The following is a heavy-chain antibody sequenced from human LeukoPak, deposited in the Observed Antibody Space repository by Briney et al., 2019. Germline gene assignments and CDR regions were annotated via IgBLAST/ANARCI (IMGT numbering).Heavy chain of an antibody. J-gene: IGHJ4*02. CDR2: IYSGGST. Sequence: PGGSLRLSCAASGFTVSSNYMNWVRQAPGKGLEWVSVIYSGGSTFYSDSVKGRFTISRDSSKNTLYLHMNSLRAEDTAVYYCARGWTSGDYFDYWGQGTLVNVSS. D-gene: IGHD3/OR15-3a*01. CDR1: GFTVSSNY. CDR3: ARGWTSGDYFDY. V-gene: IGHV3-53*01.